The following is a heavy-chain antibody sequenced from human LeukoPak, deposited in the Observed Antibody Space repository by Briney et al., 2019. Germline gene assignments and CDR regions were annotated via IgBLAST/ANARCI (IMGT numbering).Heavy chain of an antibody. CDR2: ISSSGSTI. CDR1: GFTFSDYY. J-gene: IGHJ4*02. CDR3: ARDRPSYNWNYVLFDY. Sequence: GGSLRLSCVASGFTFSDYYMSWIRQAPGKGLEWVSYISSSGSTIYYADSVKGRFTISRDNAKNSLYLQMNSLRAEDTAVYYCARDRPSYNWNYVLFDYWGQGTLVTVSS. D-gene: IGHD1-7*01. V-gene: IGHV3-11*01.